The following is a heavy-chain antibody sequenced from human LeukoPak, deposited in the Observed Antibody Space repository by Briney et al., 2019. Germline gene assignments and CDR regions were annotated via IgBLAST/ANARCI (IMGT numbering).Heavy chain of an antibody. CDR2: IYYSGST. J-gene: IGHJ6*03. CDR3: ARTTEGGYTYDYFYYYYMDV. D-gene: IGHD5-18*01. CDR1: GVAISSDY. Sequence: SETLSLTCTVSGVAISSDYWSSIRQPPGTGLGWIGYIYYSGSTNYNPSLKSRVTISVDTSKNQCSLKLSSVTAADTAVYYCARTTEGGYTYDYFYYYYMDVWGKGTTVTISS. V-gene: IGHV4-59*01.